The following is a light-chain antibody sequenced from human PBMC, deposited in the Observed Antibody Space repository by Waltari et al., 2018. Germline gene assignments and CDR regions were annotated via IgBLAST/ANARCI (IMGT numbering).Light chain of an antibody. V-gene: IGLV3-1*01. CDR1: KLGHKF. J-gene: IGLJ1*01. CDR2: QDK. CDR3: QAWDSSSDSYV. Sequence: SYELTQPPSVSVSAGQTASITCSGDKLGHKFVCWFQQRPAQSPVLVIYQDKKRPSGIPERFSGSNSGNTATLTISGTQPLDEADYYCQAWDSSSDSYVFGSGTKVTV.